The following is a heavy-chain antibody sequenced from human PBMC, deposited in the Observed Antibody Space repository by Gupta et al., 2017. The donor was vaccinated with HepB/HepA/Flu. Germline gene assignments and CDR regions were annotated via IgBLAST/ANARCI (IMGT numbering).Heavy chain of an antibody. CDR1: GFTFSDHY. D-gene: IGHD3-10*02. V-gene: IGHV3-72*01. J-gene: IGHJ6*04. Sequence: GGLVQPGGSLRLSCAASGFTFSDHYMDWVRQAPGKGLEWVGRTRKKANSYTTEYAASVKGRFTISRDEAKNSLYLQMNRLKTEDTAVYYGARGQGVLCPDVGGKGTTVTVYS. CDR3: ARGQGVLCPDV. CDR2: TRKKANSYTT.